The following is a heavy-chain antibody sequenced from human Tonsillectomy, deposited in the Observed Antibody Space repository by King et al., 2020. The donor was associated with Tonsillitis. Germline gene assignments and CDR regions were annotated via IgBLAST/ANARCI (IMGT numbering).Heavy chain of an antibody. CDR3: ARLIAAAGGFYYYMDV. CDR1: GYSFTSYW. CDR2: IDPSDSYT. Sequence: DVQLVESGAEVKKPGESLRISCKGSGYSFTSYWISWVRQMPGKGLEWMGRIDPSDSYTNYSPSFQGHVTISADKSISTAYLRWSSLKASDTAMYYCARLIAAAGGFYYYMDVWGKGTTVTVSS. D-gene: IGHD6-13*01. V-gene: IGHV5-10-1*03. J-gene: IGHJ6*03.